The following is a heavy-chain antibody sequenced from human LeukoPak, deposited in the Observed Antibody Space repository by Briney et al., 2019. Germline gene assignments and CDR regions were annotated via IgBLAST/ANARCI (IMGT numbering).Heavy chain of an antibody. CDR2: IKQDGSEK. CDR3: ARALSSAAAVMYYYYYMDV. J-gene: IGHJ6*03. CDR1: GFTFGDYA. D-gene: IGHD6-13*01. V-gene: IGHV3-7*01. Sequence: GGSLRLSCTASGFTFGDYAMSWFRQAPGKGLEWVANIKQDGSEKYYVDSVKGRFTISRDNAKNSLYLQMNSLRAEDTAVYYCARALSSAAAVMYYYYYMDVWGKGTTVTVSS.